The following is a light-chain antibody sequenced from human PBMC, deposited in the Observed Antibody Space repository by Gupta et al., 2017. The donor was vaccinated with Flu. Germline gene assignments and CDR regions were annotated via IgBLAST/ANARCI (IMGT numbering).Light chain of an antibody. CDR2: KAS. CDR3: QQYNSYAGGT. CDR1: QSISGW. V-gene: IGKV1-5*03. Sequence: STLSASVGDRVSITCRASQSISGWLAWYQQKPGKATKLLIYKASSLESGVPSRFSGSGSGTEFTLTISSLQPDDFATYYCQQYNSYAGGTFGQGTKLEIK. J-gene: IGKJ2*02.